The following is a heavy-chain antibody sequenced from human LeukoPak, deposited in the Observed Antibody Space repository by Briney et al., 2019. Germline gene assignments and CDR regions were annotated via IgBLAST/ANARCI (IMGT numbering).Heavy chain of an antibody. D-gene: IGHD6-19*01. V-gene: IGHV4-38-2*02. CDR3: ERGRRIAVSAYGEAFDI. CDR2: IYHSGST. CDR1: GYSISSGYY. Sequence: PSETLSLTCTVSGYSISSGYYWGWIRQPPGKGLEWIGSIYHSGSTYYNPSLKSRVTISVDTSKNKFSLKLCSVCAADTPVYYCERGRRIAVSAYGEAFDIWGQGKMVTVSS. J-gene: IGHJ3*02.